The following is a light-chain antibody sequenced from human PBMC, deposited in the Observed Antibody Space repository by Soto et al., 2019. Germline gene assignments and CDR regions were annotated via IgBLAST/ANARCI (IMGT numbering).Light chain of an antibody. CDR3: QQYYTYPWT. Sequence: DIQMTQSPSTLSASVGDRVTITCRASQSISSWLAWYQQKPGKAPNLLIYDASSLESGVPSRFSGSGSGTEFTLTISSPQPDDFTTYYCQQYYTYPWTFGQGTRVDFK. CDR2: DAS. CDR1: QSISSW. J-gene: IGKJ1*01. V-gene: IGKV1-5*01.